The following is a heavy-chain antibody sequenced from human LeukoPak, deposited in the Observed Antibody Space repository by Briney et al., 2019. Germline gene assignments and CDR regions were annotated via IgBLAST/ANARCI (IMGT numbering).Heavy chain of an antibody. CDR1: GFTFDDYG. V-gene: IGHV3-20*04. CDR2: INWNGGST. CDR3: ARVGCSSTSCPYYYYYYYMDV. Sequence: PGGSLRLSCAASGFTFDDYGVSWVRQAPGKGLEWVSGINWNGGSTGYADSVKGRFTISRDNAKNSLYLQMNSLRAEDTALYYCARVGCSSTSCPYYYYYYYMDVWGKGTTVTVSS. J-gene: IGHJ6*03. D-gene: IGHD2-2*01.